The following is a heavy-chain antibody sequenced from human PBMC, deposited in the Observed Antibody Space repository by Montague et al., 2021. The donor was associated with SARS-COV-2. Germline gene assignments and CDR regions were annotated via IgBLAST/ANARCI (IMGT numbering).Heavy chain of an antibody. D-gene: IGHD3-3*01. J-gene: IGHJ3*01. CDR2: ITHSGGI. V-gene: IGHV4-34*01. CDR1: GGSFNDYY. Sequence: SETLSLTCAVYGGSFNDYYWTWVRQPPGKGLEWIGEITHSGGIKYNPSLQNRVSMSVDKSKNQFSLKLTSVTVADAATYYCARGQVTDFAVLIVFPGAGALDSWGRGTTVTVSS. CDR3: ARGQVTDFAVLIVFPGAGALDS.